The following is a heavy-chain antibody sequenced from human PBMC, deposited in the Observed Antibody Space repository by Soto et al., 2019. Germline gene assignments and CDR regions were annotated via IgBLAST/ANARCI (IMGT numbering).Heavy chain of an antibody. D-gene: IGHD1-7*01. CDR3: ARDLDRNYGLDY. Sequence: PSETLSLTCTVSGGSISSGGYYWSWIRQHPGKGLEWIGYIYYSGSTYYNPSLKSRVTISVDTSKNQFSLKLSSVTAADTAVYYGARDLDRNYGLDYWGQGTLVPVAS. J-gene: IGHJ4*02. V-gene: IGHV4-31*03. CDR1: GGSISSGGYY. CDR2: IYYSGST.